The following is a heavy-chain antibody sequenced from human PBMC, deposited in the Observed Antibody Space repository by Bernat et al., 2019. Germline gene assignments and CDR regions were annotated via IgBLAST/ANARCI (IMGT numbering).Heavy chain of an antibody. CDR3: ARAGAVTSYSLAY. V-gene: IGHV3-53*01. CDR2: IYNDGST. D-gene: IGHD4-17*01. J-gene: IGHJ4*02. Sequence: EVQLVESGGGLIQPGGSLRLSCAASGFTVSGNYMTWVRQAPGKGLEWVSLIYNDGSTYYADSVKGRFTISRDTSKNTLYLQMNSLRAEDTAVYYCARAGAVTSYSLAYWGQGSLVTVSS. CDR1: GFTVSGNY.